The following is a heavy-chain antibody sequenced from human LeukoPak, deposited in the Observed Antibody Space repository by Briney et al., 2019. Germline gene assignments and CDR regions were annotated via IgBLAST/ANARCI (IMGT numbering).Heavy chain of an antibody. Sequence: GGSLRLSCAASGFTFSSYDMHWVRQATGKGLEWVSAIGTAGDTYYPGSVKGRFTISRENAKNSLYLQMNSLRAGNTAVYYCARGYGSGSYPTYFDYWGQGTLVTVSS. J-gene: IGHJ4*02. CDR2: IGTAGDT. CDR3: ARGYGSGSYPTYFDY. V-gene: IGHV3-13*04. CDR1: GFTFSSYD. D-gene: IGHD3-10*01.